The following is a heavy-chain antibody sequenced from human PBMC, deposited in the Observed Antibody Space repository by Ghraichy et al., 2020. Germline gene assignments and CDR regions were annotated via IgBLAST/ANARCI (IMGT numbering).Heavy chain of an antibody. Sequence: GGSLRLSCAASGFTFDDYAMHWVRQAPGKGLEWVSLISWDGGSTYYADSVKGRFTISRDNSKNSLYLQMNSLRAEDTALYYCAKAHGDAGSTEFDYWGQGTLVTVSS. J-gene: IGHJ4*02. CDR2: ISWDGGST. CDR1: GFTFDDYA. CDR3: AKAHGDAGSTEFDY. D-gene: IGHD4-17*01. V-gene: IGHV3-43D*03.